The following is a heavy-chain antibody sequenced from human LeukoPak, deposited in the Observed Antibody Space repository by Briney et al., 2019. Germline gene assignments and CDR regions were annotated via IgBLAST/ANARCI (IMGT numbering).Heavy chain of an antibody. D-gene: IGHD1-26*01. CDR3: ARLYSGRPMDV. J-gene: IGHJ6*04. V-gene: IGHV4-4*09. CDR1: GGSISSYY. CDR2: IYTSGST. Sequence: SETLSLTCTVSGGSISSYYWSWIRQPPGKGLEWIGYIYTSGSTNYNPSLKSRVTISVDTSKNQFSLKLSSVTAADTAVYYCARLYSGRPMDVWGKGTTVTVSS.